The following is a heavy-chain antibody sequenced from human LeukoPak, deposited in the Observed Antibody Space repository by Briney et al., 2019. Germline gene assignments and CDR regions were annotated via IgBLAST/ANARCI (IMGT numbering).Heavy chain of an antibody. CDR1: GGTFSSYA. Sequence: EASVKVSCKASGGTFSSYAISWVRQAPGQGLEWMGWMNPNSGNTGYAQKFQGRVTMTRNTSISTAYMELSSLRSEDTAVYYCARPHCSSTDCHPPEWFDPWGQGTLVTVSS. V-gene: IGHV1-8*02. CDR3: ARPHCSSTDCHPPEWFDP. J-gene: IGHJ5*02. CDR2: MNPNSGNT. D-gene: IGHD2-2*01.